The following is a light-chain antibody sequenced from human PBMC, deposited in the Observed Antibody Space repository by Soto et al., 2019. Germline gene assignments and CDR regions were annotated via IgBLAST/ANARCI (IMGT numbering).Light chain of an antibody. J-gene: IGKJ2*01. CDR3: QQYDNYPYT. V-gene: IGKV1-5*03. Sequence: DIQMTQSPSTLSASVEDRVTITCRASQSITSWLAWYQQKPGKAPKILINKASTLESGVPSRFSGSGSGTEFTLTISSLQPDDFATYYCQQYDNYPYTFGQGTKLEIK. CDR1: QSITSW. CDR2: KAS.